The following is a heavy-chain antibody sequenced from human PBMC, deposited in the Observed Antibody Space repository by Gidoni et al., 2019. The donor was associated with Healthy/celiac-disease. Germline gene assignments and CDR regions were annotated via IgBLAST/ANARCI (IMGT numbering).Heavy chain of an antibody. Sequence: QLQLQESGPGLVKPSETLSLTCTVSGGSISSSSYYWGWIRQPPGKGLEWIGSIYYSGSTYYNPSRKSRVTISVDTSKNQFSLKLSAVTAADTAVDYCARIVGGYYYDSSGYAWGQGTLVTVSS. CDR3: ARIVGGYYYDSSGYA. D-gene: IGHD3-22*01. J-gene: IGHJ4*02. CDR2: IYYSGST. CDR1: GGSISSSSYY. V-gene: IGHV4-39*01.